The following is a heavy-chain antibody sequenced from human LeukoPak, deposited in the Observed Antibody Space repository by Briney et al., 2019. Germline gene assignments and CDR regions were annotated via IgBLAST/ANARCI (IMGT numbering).Heavy chain of an antibody. CDR1: GGSFSGYY. J-gene: IGHJ4*02. CDR3: ARGVRGSSFDY. D-gene: IGHD6-13*01. Sequence: SETLSLTCAVYGGSFSGYYWSWIRQPPGKGLEWIGEINHSGSTNYNPSLKSRVTISVDTSKNQFSLKLSSVTAADTAVYYCARGVRGSSFDYWGQGTLVTVSS. CDR2: INHSGST. V-gene: IGHV4-34*01.